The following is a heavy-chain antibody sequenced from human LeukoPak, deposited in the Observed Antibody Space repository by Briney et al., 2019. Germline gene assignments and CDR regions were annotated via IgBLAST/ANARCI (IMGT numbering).Heavy chain of an antibody. CDR2: IRYDGSNK. CDR1: GFTFSSYG. Sequence: GGSLRLSRAASGFTFSSYGMHWVRQAPGKGLEWVAFIRYDGSNKYYADSVKGRFTISRDNSKNTLYLQMNSLRAEDTALYYCAINGGGDSGYGNFDYWGQGTLVTVSS. CDR3: AINGGGDSGYGNFDY. V-gene: IGHV3-30*02. D-gene: IGHD5-12*01. J-gene: IGHJ4*02.